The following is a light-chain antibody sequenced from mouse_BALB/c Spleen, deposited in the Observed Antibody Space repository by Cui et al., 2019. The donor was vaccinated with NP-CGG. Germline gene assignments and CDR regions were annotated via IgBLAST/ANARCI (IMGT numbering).Light chain of an antibody. CDR2: GTN. V-gene: IGLV1*01. CDR1: TGAVTTSNY. J-gene: IGLJ1*01. Sequence: QAVLTQQSSPTTSPGETVTLTCRSSTGAVTTSNYANWVQEKPEHLFTGLIGGTNNRAPGVPARFSGSLIGDKAALTITRAQTEDEAIYFCALWYSNHWVFGGGTKLTVL. CDR3: ALWYSNHWV.